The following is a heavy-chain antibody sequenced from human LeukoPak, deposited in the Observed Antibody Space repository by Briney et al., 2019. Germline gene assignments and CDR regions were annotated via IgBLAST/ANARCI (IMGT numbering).Heavy chain of an antibody. Sequence: GGSLRLSCPAAGFTFSSYGMQWFRQAPGQGQDRVAVIWYDGSNKYYADSVKGRFTISRDNSKHTLYLQMNSIRAQGTPVHYSAEINSSSWYLAYWGQGTLVTVSS. D-gene: IGHD6-13*01. J-gene: IGHJ4*02. CDR2: IWYDGSNK. V-gene: IGHV3-33*01. CDR1: GFTFSSYG. CDR3: AEINSSSWYLAY.